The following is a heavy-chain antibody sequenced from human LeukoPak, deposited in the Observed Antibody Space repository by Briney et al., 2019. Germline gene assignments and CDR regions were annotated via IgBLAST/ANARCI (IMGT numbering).Heavy chain of an antibody. CDR3: ARGEVRYYDSSGSTDY. J-gene: IGHJ4*02. V-gene: IGHV4-61*02. Sequence: SQTLSLTCTVSGGSISSGSYYWSWIRQPAGKGLEWIGRIYTSGSTNYNPSLKSRVTISVDTSKNQFSLKLSSVTAADTAVYYCARGEVRYYDSSGSTDYWGQGTLVTVSS. CDR2: IYTSGST. D-gene: IGHD3-22*01. CDR1: GGSISSGSYY.